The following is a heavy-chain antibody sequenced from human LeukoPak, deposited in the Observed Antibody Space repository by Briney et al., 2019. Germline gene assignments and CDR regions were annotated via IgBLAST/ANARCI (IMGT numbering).Heavy chain of an antibody. CDR1: GGSISSYY. J-gene: IGHJ4*02. D-gene: IGHD6-6*01. CDR3: ARVDPDSSSTLEVFDY. V-gene: IGHV4-59*01. CDR2: IYYSGST. Sequence: PSETLSLACTVSGGSISSYYWSWIRQPPGKGLEWIGYIYYSGSTNYNPSLKSRVTISVDTSKNQFSLKLSSVTAADTAVYYCARVDPDSSSTLEVFDYWGQGTLVTVSS.